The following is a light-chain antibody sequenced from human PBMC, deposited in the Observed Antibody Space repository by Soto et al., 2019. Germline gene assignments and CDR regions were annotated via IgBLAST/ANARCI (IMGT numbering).Light chain of an antibody. J-gene: IGKJ1*01. V-gene: IGKV1-12*01. CDR2: AAS. Sequence: IHIAQSPSTLSASVVDRVTITWLASQSISSWLAWYQQKPGKAPKLLIHAASSLQSGVPSRFSGSGSGTDFTLTISSLQPEDFATYYCLQANSFPRTFGQGTKVDIK. CDR1: QSISSW. CDR3: LQANSFPRT.